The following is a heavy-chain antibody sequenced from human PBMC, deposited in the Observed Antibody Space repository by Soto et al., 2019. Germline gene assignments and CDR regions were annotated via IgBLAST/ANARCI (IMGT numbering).Heavy chain of an antibody. J-gene: IGHJ5*02. V-gene: IGHV3-9*01. D-gene: IGHD6-13*01. CDR1: GFTFDDYA. Sequence: EVQLVESGGGLVQPGRSLRLSCAASGFTFDDYAMHWVRQAPGKGLEWVSGISWNSGSICYADSVKGRFTISRDNTKKSLYLQMNSLRAEDTALYYCAKGSPIRVAAPQAFDPWGQGTLVTVSS. CDR2: ISWNSGSI. CDR3: AKGSPIRVAAPQAFDP.